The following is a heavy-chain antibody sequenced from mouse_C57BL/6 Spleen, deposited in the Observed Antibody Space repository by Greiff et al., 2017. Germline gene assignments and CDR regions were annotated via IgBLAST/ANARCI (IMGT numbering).Heavy chain of an antibody. CDR3: APYYGSSPFDY. CDR2: IDPEDGET. V-gene: IGHV14-2*01. Sequence: VHVKQSGAELVKPGASVKLSCTASGFNIKDYYMHWVKQRTEQGLEWIGRIDPEDGETKYAPKFQGKATITADTNSNTAYLQLSSLTSEDTAVYYCAPYYGSSPFDYWGQGTTLTVSS. J-gene: IGHJ2*01. CDR1: GFNIKDYY. D-gene: IGHD1-1*01.